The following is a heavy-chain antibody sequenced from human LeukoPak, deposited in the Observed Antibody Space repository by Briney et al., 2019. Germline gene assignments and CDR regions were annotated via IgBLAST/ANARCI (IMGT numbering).Heavy chain of an antibody. CDR1: GFTFSSYS. Sequence: GGSLRLSCAASGFTFSSYSMNWVRQAPGKGLEWVANIKQDGSEKYYVDSVKGRFTISRDNAKNSLYLQMNSLRAEDTAVYYCARHASRSGLYWGQGTLVTVSS. J-gene: IGHJ4*02. D-gene: IGHD5-12*01. V-gene: IGHV3-7*01. CDR3: ARHASRSGLY. CDR2: IKQDGSEK.